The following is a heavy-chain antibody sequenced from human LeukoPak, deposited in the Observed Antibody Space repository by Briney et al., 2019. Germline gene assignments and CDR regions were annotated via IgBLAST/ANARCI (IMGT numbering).Heavy chain of an antibody. V-gene: IGHV4-59*08. J-gene: IGHJ4*02. Sequence: SETLSLTCTVSGGSISSYYWSWIRQPPGKGLEWIGYIYYSGSTYYNPSLKSRVTISVDTSKNQFSLKLSSVTAADTAVYYCARVNDYGDSFYFDYWGQGTLVTVSS. CDR2: IYYSGST. CDR1: GGSISSYY. D-gene: IGHD4-17*01. CDR3: ARVNDYGDSFYFDY.